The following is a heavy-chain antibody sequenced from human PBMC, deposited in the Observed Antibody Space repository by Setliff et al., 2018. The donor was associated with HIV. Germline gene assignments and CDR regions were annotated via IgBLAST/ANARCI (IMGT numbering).Heavy chain of an antibody. J-gene: IGHJ4*02. CDR3: ARGLSFYDPGGFDY. Sequence: SETLSLTCTVSGGSISSYYWSWIRQPPGKGLEWIGYIYTSGSTNYNPSLKSRVTISVDTSKNQFSPKLSSVTAADTAVYYCARGLSFYDPGGFDYWGQGTLVTVSS. V-gene: IGHV4-4*09. CDR1: GGSISSYY. D-gene: IGHD3-22*01. CDR2: IYTSGST.